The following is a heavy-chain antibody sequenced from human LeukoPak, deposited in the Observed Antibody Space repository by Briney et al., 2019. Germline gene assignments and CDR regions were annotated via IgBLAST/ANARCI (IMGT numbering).Heavy chain of an antibody. Sequence: SETLSLTCTVSGGSISSYYWSWIRQPPGKGLEWIGYIYYSGSTNYNPSLKGRVTISVDTSKNQFSLKLSSVTAADTAVYYCARPGIAAADWYFDLWGRGTLVTVSS. CDR1: GGSISSYY. J-gene: IGHJ2*01. CDR2: IYYSGST. V-gene: IGHV4-59*01. D-gene: IGHD6-13*01. CDR3: ARPGIAAADWYFDL.